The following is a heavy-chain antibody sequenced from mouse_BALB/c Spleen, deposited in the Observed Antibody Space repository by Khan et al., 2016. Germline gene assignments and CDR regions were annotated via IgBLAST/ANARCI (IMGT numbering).Heavy chain of an antibody. CDR2: IDPENGDT. V-gene: IGHV14-4*02. D-gene: IGHD2-3*01. Sequence: VQLQQSGAELVRSGASVKLSCTASAFNIIDYFMHWVKQRPEQGLEWIGWIDPENGDTEYAPKFQGKATMTADTSSNTAYLQLSSLTSGDTAIYYSKEGWLRRDYYARDYWGQGTSLTVSS. CDR3: KEGWLRRDYYARDY. J-gene: IGHJ4*01. CDR1: AFNIIDYF.